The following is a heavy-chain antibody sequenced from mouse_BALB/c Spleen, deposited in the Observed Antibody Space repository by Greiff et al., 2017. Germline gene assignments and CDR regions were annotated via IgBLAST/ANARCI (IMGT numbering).Heavy chain of an antibody. CDR1: GYTFTSYW. CDR3: ARFPIRRGYAMDY. J-gene: IGHJ4*01. CDR2: IYPGDGDT. V-gene: IGHV1-87*01. D-gene: IGHD2-12*01. Sequence: LQESGAELARPGASVKLSCKASGYTFTSYWMQWVKQRPGQGLEWIGAIYPGDGDTRYTQKFKGKATLTADKSSSTAYMQLSSLASEDSAVYYCARFPIRRGYAMDYWGQGTSVTVSS.